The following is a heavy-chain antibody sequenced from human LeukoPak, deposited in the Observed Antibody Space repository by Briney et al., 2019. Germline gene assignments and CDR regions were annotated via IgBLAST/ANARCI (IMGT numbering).Heavy chain of an antibody. Sequence: GGSLRLSCAASGFTFSSYWMSWVRQAPGKGLEWVANIKQDGSEKYYVDSVKGRFTISRDNAKNSLYLQMNSLRAEDTAVYYCARRGLLWFGELLPFDYWGQGTLVTVSS. V-gene: IGHV3-7*01. CDR1: GFTFSSYW. CDR3: ARRGLLWFGELLPFDY. J-gene: IGHJ4*02. CDR2: IKQDGSEK. D-gene: IGHD3-10*01.